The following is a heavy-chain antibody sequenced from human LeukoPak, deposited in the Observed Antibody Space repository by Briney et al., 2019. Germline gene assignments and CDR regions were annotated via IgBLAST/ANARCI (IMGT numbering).Heavy chain of an antibody. J-gene: IGHJ6*02. Sequence: SVKVSCKASGGTFSSYAIGWVRQAPGPGLEWMGRIIPILGIANYAQKFQGRVTITADKSTSTAYMELSSLRSEDTAVYYCAREGIGYDSSGYCRTEPSLEYYYYYYGMDVWGQGTTVTVSS. CDR1: GGTFSSYA. CDR3: AREGIGYDSSGYCRTEPSLEYYYYYYGMDV. V-gene: IGHV1-69*04. D-gene: IGHD3-22*01. CDR2: IIPILGIA.